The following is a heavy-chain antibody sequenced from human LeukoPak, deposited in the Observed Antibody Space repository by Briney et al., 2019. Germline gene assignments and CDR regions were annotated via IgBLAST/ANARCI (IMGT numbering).Heavy chain of an antibody. CDR1: GDSISTNHW. D-gene: IGHD1-1*01. J-gene: IGHJ5*02. CDR2: VYHSGST. Sequence: PSGTLSLTCAVSGDSISTNHWWSWVRQPPGKGLEWIGEVYHSGSTNYNPSLKSRVTISVDTSKNQFSLKLSSVTAADTAVYYCARGTERASWFDPWGQGTLVTVSS. V-gene: IGHV4-4*02. CDR3: ARGTERASWFDP.